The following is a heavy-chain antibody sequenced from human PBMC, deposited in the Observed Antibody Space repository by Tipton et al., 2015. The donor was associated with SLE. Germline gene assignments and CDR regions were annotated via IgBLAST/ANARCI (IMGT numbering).Heavy chain of an antibody. J-gene: IGHJ6*02. CDR2: MFYTGSA. CDR1: GASVSSSVYS. V-gene: IGHV4-39*07. Sequence: TLSLTSTVSGASVSSSVYSWGWIRQPPGKGLQWIGAMFYTGSAHYNPSLKSRVTISIDTSKNQFSLSLTSVSAADTAVYYCARMGVASVDYYYGMDVWGQGITVSVSS. CDR3: ARMGVASVDYYYGMDV. D-gene: IGHD3-16*01.